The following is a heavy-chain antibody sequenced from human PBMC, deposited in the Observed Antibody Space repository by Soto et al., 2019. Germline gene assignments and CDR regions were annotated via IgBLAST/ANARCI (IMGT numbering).Heavy chain of an antibody. CDR3: ASSQWSAFDY. D-gene: IGHD2-15*01. V-gene: IGHV4-59*01. J-gene: IGHJ4*02. CDR1: GVSISSYY. Sequence: ETLSLTCTVAGVSISSYYWSWIRQPPGKGLEWIGYIYYSGSTNYNPSLKSRVTISVDTSKNQFSLKLSSVTAADTAVYYCASSQWSAFDYLGQGTLVTFSS. CDR2: IYYSGST.